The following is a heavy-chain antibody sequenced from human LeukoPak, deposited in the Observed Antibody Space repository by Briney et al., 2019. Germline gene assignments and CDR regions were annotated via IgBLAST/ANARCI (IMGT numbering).Heavy chain of an antibody. CDR3: ARLSGYSSSCVDY. J-gene: IGHJ4*02. CDR1: GGSISSSSYY. V-gene: IGHV4-39*01. D-gene: IGHD6-13*01. CDR2: IYYSGST. Sequence: SETLSLTCTVSGGSISSSSYYCGWIRPPPWKGLELIGSIYYSGSTYYNPSLKSRVTISVDTSKNQFSLKLCSVTAADTAVYYCARLSGYSSSCVDYWGQGTLVTVSS.